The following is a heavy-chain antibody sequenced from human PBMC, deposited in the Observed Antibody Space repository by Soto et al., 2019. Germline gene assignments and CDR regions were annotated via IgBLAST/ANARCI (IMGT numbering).Heavy chain of an antibody. D-gene: IGHD3-16*01. CDR2: ISSSSSYI. J-gene: IGHJ4*02. CDR1: GFTFSSYS. V-gene: IGHV3-21*01. CDR3: ARDPTDYDYVWGSFLGTPVASYYFDY. Sequence: EVQLVESGGGLGKPGGSLRLSCAASGFTFSSYSMNWVRQAPGKGLEWVSSISSSSSYIYYADSVKGRFTISRDNAKNSQYLQMNSLRAEDTAVYYCARDPTDYDYVWGSFLGTPVASYYFDYWGQGTLVTVSS.